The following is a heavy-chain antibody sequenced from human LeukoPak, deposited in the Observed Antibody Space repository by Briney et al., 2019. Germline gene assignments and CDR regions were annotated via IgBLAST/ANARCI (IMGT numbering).Heavy chain of an antibody. Sequence: GRSLRLSCAASGFSFGDYAMYWVRQAPGKGLEWVSGISWNSGAVGYADSVKGRFTISRDNAKNSLYLQMNSLRAEEMALYYCAKGSGNMVRGVLFDYWSQGTLVTVYS. V-gene: IGHV3-9*03. D-gene: IGHD3-10*01. CDR2: ISWNSGAV. J-gene: IGHJ4*02. CDR1: GFSFGDYA. CDR3: AKGSGNMVRGVLFDY.